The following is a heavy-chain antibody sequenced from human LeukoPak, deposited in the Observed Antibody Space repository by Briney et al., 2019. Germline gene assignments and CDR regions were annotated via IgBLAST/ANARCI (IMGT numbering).Heavy chain of an antibody. CDR2: IIPISGRA. J-gene: IGHJ4*02. Sequence: SVKVSCKASGGTFSSYGITWVRQAPGQGLEWMGGIIPISGRANYAQNIQGRVTITTDESTSTAYMELSSLRFEDTAVYYCARDVYDSSGYYYAWYYFDYWGQETLVTVSS. D-gene: IGHD3-22*01. CDR3: ARDVYDSSGYYYAWYYFDY. V-gene: IGHV1-69*05. CDR1: GGTFSSYG.